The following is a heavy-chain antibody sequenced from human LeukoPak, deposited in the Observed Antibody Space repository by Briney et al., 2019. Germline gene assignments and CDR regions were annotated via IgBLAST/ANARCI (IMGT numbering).Heavy chain of an antibody. D-gene: IGHD3-9*01. J-gene: IGHJ4*02. CDR2: IYHNGST. Sequence: SETLSLTCAVSGYSISSGYYWGWIRQPPGKGLEWIGSIYHNGSTYYNPSLKSRVTISVDTSKNQFSLKLSSVTAADTAVYYCARVNILTGYGEFDYWGQGTLVTVSS. CDR1: GYSISSGYY. CDR3: ARVNILTGYGEFDY. V-gene: IGHV4-38-2*01.